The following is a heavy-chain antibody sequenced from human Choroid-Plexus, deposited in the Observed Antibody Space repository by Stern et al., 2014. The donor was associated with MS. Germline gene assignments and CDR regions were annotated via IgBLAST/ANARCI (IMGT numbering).Heavy chain of an antibody. CDR3: ARKGAIVPAAIENWFDS. Sequence: QLQLQESGPGLVKPSPTLSLTCTVSGGSISRGGSFWSWLRQHPGKGLEXFGFFYHSGSPYYSPSRKSRLTISVDTSKNQFYLNLSSVTAADTAVYYCARKGAIVPAAIENWFDSWGQGTLVTVSS. V-gene: IGHV4-31*03. D-gene: IGHD2-2*01. CDR2: FYHSGSP. J-gene: IGHJ5*01. CDR1: GGSISRGGSF.